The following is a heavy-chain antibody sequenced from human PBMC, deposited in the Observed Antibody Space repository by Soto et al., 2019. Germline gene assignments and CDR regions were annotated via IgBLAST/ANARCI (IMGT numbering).Heavy chain of an antibody. D-gene: IGHD6-13*01. Sequence: ASVKVSCKASGYTFTSYAMHWVRQAPGQRLEWMGWINAGNGNTKYSQKFQGRVTITRDTSASTAYMELSSLRSEDTAGYYCARVDDSSTAPSDNWFDPWGQGTLVTVSS. CDR1: GYTFTSYA. CDR3: ARVDDSSTAPSDNWFDP. CDR2: INAGNGNT. V-gene: IGHV1-3*01. J-gene: IGHJ5*02.